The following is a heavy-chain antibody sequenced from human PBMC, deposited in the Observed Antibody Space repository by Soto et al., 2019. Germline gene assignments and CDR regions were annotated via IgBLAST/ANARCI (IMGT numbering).Heavy chain of an antibody. J-gene: IGHJ2*01. CDR2: IFHSGST. V-gene: IGHV4-30-2*01. CDR3: AREGGSVSPDLSFNV. Sequence: QLQLQESGSGLVKPSQTLSLTCAVSGGSISSGGYSWSWLRQPPGKGLEWIGYIFHSGSTYYNPSRKSRVTISVDRAQSNSSLELSSVTAADTSVYYCAREGGSVSPDLSFNVWGRGTLVTVSS. D-gene: IGHD1-26*01. CDR1: GGSISSGGYS.